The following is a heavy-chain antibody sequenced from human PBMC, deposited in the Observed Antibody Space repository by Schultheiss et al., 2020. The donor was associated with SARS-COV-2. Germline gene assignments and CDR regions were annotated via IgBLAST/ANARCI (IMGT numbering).Heavy chain of an antibody. CDR2: IYYSGST. D-gene: IGHD3-3*01. CDR1: GGSISSGGYY. V-gene: IGHV4-61*08. Sequence: SETLSLTCTVSGGSISSGGYYWSWIRQHPGKGLEWIGYIYYSGSTNYNPSLKSRVTISVDTSKNQFSLKLSSVTAADTAVYYCARGGVTTVVISPRWFDPWGQGTLVTVSS. CDR3: ARGGVTTVVISPRWFDP. J-gene: IGHJ5*02.